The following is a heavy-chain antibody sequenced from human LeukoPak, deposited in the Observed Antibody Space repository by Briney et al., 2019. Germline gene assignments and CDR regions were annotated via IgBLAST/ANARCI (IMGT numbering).Heavy chain of an antibody. Sequence: GRSLRLSCAASGFTFSSYAMSWVRQAPGKGLEWVSAISGSGGSTYYADSVKGRFTISRDNSKNTLYLQMNSLRAEDTAVYYCAKGPSSSWYPNWFDPWGQGTLVTVSS. CDR3: AKGPSSSWYPNWFDP. J-gene: IGHJ5*02. CDR1: GFTFSSYA. D-gene: IGHD6-13*01. CDR2: ISGSGGST. V-gene: IGHV3-23*01.